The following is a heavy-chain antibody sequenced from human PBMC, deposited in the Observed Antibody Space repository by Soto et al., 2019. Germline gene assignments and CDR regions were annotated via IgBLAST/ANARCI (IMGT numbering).Heavy chain of an antibody. D-gene: IGHD4-4*01. J-gene: IGHJ1*01. V-gene: IGHV4-31*03. CDR1: GASISSGSYY. CDR3: ARAVYSINVY. Sequence: SETLSLTCTVSGASISSGSYYWSWIRQLPGKGLEWIGYISNSGSTYYNPSLKSRVTISVDTSKNQLSLRVSSVTAADTAVYYCARAVYSINVYWGQGTLVTSPQ. CDR2: ISNSGST.